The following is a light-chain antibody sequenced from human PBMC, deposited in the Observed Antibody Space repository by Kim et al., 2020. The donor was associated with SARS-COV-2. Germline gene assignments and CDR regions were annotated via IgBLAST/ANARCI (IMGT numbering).Light chain of an antibody. J-gene: IGLJ1*01. V-gene: IGLV3-1*01. CDR2: QDS. CDR1: KLGDKY. Sequence: SYELTQPPSVSVSPGQTASITCSGDKLGDKYACWYQQKPGQSPVLVIYQDSKRPSGIPERFSGSNSGYTATLTISGTQALDEADYYCQAWDSSPYVFGTG. CDR3: QAWDSSPYV.